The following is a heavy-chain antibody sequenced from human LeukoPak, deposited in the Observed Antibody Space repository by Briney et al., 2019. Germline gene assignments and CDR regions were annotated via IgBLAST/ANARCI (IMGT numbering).Heavy chain of an antibody. CDR2: IRSEAYGGTT. Sequence: GGSLRLSCTASGFTLGDYAMSWVRQAPGKGLEWVGFIRSEAYGGTTAYAASVKGRFTISRDDSKSIAYLQMSSLKTEDTAVYYCTRDPIVVVPAAMGDYYYYGMDVWGKGTTVTVSS. D-gene: IGHD2-2*01. V-gene: IGHV3-49*04. CDR1: GFTLGDYA. J-gene: IGHJ6*04. CDR3: TRDPIVVVPAAMGDYYYYGMDV.